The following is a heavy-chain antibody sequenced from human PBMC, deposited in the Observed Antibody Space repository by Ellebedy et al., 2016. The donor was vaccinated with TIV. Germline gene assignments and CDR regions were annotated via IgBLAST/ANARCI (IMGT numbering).Heavy chain of an antibody. D-gene: IGHD3-10*01. J-gene: IGHJ4*02. CDR1: GYTFTRYF. CDR2: INPSRGST. CDR3: AKTSGWGYGEN. Sequence: ASVKVSXXSSGYTFTRYFIHWVRQAPGQGLEWMGIINPSRGSTNYAPKFQGRVTMTRDTSTRTVYLEVTSLKSEDTAVYYCAKTSGWGYGENWGQGTLVTVSS. V-gene: IGHV1-46*01.